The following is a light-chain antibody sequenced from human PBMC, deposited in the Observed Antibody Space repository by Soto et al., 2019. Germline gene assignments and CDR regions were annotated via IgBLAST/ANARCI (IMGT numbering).Light chain of an antibody. CDR2: DVS. V-gene: IGLV2-14*01. CDR3: SSYTSRSTPV. Sequence: QSALTQSASVSGSPGQSITISCTGTSSDVGDYNYVSWYQQHPGKAPELLIYDVSNRPSGASNRFSGSKSGNTASLTISGLQADDEATYYCSSYTSRSTPVFGGGTKVTVL. J-gene: IGLJ2*01. CDR1: SSDVGDYNY.